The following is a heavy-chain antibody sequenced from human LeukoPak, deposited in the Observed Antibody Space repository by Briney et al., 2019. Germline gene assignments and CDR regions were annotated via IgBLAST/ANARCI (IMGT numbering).Heavy chain of an antibody. Sequence: PGGSLRLSCAASGFTFSSYAMTWVRQAPGKGLEWVSSISGSDYSTYYAASVKGRFTISRDNSKSTLSLQMNSLRAEDTAVYYCAKGGLSRAGLDYWGQGTLVTVSS. V-gene: IGHV3-23*01. CDR3: AKGGLSRAGLDY. CDR2: ISGSDYST. D-gene: IGHD5/OR15-5a*01. CDR1: GFTFSSYA. J-gene: IGHJ4*02.